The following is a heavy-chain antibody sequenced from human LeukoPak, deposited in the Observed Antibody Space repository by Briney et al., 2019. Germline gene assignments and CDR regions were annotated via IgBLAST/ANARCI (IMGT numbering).Heavy chain of an antibody. V-gene: IGHV1-2*02. D-gene: IGHD5-18*01. Sequence: ASVKVSCKASGYTFTGYYMHWVRQAPGQGLEWMAWINPNSGGTNYAQKFQGRVTMTRDTSISTAYMELSRLRSDDTAVYYCATLYTAIRNWFDPWGQGTLVTVSS. J-gene: IGHJ5*02. CDR3: ATLYTAIRNWFDP. CDR2: INPNSGGT. CDR1: GYTFTGYY.